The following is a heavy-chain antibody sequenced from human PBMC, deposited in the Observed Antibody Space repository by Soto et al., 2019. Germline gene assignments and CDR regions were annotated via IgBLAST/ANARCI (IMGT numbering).Heavy chain of an antibody. CDR1: GGSISSGGYY. D-gene: IGHD3-3*01. CDR3: ARRGHHDFGMDV. V-gene: IGHV4-31*03. Sequence: QVQLQESGPGLVKPSQTLSLTCTVSGGSISSGGYYWSWIRQHPGKGLEWIGYIYYSGSTYYNPSLKSRXTIXVXTSKNQFSLKLSSVTAADTAVYYCARRGHHDFGMDVWGQGTTVTVSS. CDR2: IYYSGST. J-gene: IGHJ6*02.